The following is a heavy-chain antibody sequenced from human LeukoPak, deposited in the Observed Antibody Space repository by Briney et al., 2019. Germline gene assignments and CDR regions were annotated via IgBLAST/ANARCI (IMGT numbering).Heavy chain of an antibody. Sequence: SETLSLTCAVYGGSFSGYYWSWIRQPPGKGLEWIGEINHSGSTNYNPSLKSRVTISVDTSKNQFSLKLSSVTAADTAFYYCARHDGRSGGTMGAFDFWGQGSLVTVSS. J-gene: IGHJ5*01. D-gene: IGHD4-23*01. CDR1: GGSFSGYY. CDR2: INHSGST. CDR3: ARHDGRSGGTMGAFDF. V-gene: IGHV4-34*01.